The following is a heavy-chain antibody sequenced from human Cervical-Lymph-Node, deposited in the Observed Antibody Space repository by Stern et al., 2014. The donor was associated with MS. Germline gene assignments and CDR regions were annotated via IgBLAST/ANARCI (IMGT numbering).Heavy chain of an antibody. Sequence: VQLVESGGGVVQPGRSLRLSCAASGFTFSSSSMHWVRQAPGKGLEWVAVLSYDGGEKHYADSVKGRFTISRDNSKNTLYLQMNSLRAEDTAVYYCARDLYDYVAYYFDYWGQGTLVTVSS. CDR3: ARDLYDYVAYYFDY. D-gene: IGHD3-16*01. J-gene: IGHJ4*02. V-gene: IGHV3-30*01. CDR1: GFTFSSSS. CDR2: LSYDGGEK.